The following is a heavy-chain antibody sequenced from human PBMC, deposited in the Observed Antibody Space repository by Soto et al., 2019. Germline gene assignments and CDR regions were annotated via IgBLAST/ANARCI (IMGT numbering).Heavy chain of an antibody. V-gene: IGHV1-8*01. Sequence: ASVKVSCKASGYTFTSYDINWVRQATGQGLEWMGWMNPNSGNTGYAQKFQGRVTMTRNTSISTAYMELSSLRSEDTAVYYCAIDQWEEVLYIRGLYPSLAFGGKGTLVPVSS. J-gene: IGHJ4*02. CDR3: AIDQWEEVLYIRGLYPSLAF. D-gene: IGHD3-3*01. CDR2: MNPNSGNT. CDR1: GYTFTSYD.